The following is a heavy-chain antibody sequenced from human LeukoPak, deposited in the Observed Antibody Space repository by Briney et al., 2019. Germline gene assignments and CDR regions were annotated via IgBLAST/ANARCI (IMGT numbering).Heavy chain of an antibody. V-gene: IGHV3-48*02. J-gene: IGHJ4*02. CDR2: ISSTSSMI. D-gene: IGHD1-14*01. Sequence: GGSLRLSCAASGFTFSSYSMNWGRQAPGKGLEWISYISSTSSMIFYADSVRGRFTISRDYAKSSLYLQMNSLRDEDTAVYYCARDPLPRTYPFDYWGQGTLVTVSS. CDR1: GFTFSSYS. CDR3: ARDPLPRTYPFDY.